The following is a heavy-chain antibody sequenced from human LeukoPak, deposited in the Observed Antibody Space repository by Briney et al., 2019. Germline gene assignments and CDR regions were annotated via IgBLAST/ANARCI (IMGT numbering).Heavy chain of an antibody. CDR3: ARGGGWRTVTTRFDP. D-gene: IGHD4-17*01. Sequence: PSETLSLTCTVSGGSTSSGGYYWSWIRQYPGKGLEWIGYIYYSGSTYYNPSLKSRVTISVDTSKNQFSLKLSSVTAADTAVYYCARGGGWRTVTTRFDPWGQGTLVTVSS. CDR2: IYYSGST. J-gene: IGHJ5*02. CDR1: GGSTSSGGYY. V-gene: IGHV4-31*03.